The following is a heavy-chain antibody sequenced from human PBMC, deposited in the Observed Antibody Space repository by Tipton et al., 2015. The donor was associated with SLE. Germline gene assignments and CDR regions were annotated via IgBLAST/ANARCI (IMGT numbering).Heavy chain of an antibody. V-gene: IGHV4-59*12. CDR1: GGSIRSYY. J-gene: IGHJ1*01. Sequence: TLSLTCTVSGGSIRSYYWSWIRQPPGKGLEWIGYIYYSGSTNYNPSLKSRVTISVDTSKNQFSLKLSSVTAADTAVYYCASPGSSAPGPYFQHWGQGTLVSVSS. CDR3: ASPGSSAPGPYFQH. CDR2: IYYSGST. D-gene: IGHD6-25*01.